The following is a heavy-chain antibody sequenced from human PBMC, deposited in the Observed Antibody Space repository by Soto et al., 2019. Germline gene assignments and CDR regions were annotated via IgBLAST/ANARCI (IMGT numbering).Heavy chain of an antibody. CDR3: ARTRMIESWIDY. CDR2: VYYSGST. Sequence: PSETLSLTCYVSVDSISTYYWSWIRQPPGKGLEWIGYVYYSGSTLYNPSLESRVTLSIDMSKKQVSLKLNSVIAADTAVYYCARTRMIESWIDYWGHGTLVTVSS. J-gene: IGHJ4*01. V-gene: IGHV4-59*01. D-gene: IGHD2-21*01. CDR1: VDSISTYY.